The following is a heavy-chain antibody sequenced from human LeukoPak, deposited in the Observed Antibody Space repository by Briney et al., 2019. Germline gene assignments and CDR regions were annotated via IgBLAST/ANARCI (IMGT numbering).Heavy chain of an antibody. J-gene: IGHJ5*02. CDR2: IWYDGSNK. Sequence: GGSLRLSCAASGFTFSGYSMNWVRQAPGKGLEWVAVIWYDGSNKYYADSVKGRFTISRDNSKNTLYLQMNSLRAEDTAVYYCARDPTAGYGDNWFDPWGQGTLVTVSS. D-gene: IGHD4-17*01. CDR1: GFTFSGYS. V-gene: IGHV3-33*08. CDR3: ARDPTAGYGDNWFDP.